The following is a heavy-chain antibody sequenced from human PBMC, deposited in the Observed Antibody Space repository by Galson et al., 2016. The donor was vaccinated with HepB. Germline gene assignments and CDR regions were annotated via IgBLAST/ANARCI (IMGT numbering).Heavy chain of an antibody. J-gene: IGHJ6*04. CDR1: GFTFTNYA. CDR3: ARGNHLDV. D-gene: IGHD1-14*01. CDR2: ISTGGGAT. Sequence: LRLSCAASGFTFTNYAMNWVRRAPGKGLEWVSTISTGGGATYYAASVKGRFTISRDNSKSTLYLQMSSLRVEDTALYYCARGNHLDVWGRGTTVTVSS. V-gene: IGHV3-23*01.